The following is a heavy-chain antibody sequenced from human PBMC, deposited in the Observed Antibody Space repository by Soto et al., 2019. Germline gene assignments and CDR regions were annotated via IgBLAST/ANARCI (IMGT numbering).Heavy chain of an antibody. CDR2: ISYDSSNK. D-gene: IGHD2-15*01. CDR3: AKLVIGYCSGNTCDDY. V-gene: IGHV3-30*18. CDR1: GFTFSYD. Sequence: VQLLESGGGLIQPGGSLRLSCAASGFTFSYDIHWLRHAPGKALEWVAYISYDSSNKFYGDSVKGRFTISRDNSKNKQFLQMNSLRAEDTAVYYCAKLVIGYCSGNTCDDYWGQGTLVAVSS. J-gene: IGHJ4*02.